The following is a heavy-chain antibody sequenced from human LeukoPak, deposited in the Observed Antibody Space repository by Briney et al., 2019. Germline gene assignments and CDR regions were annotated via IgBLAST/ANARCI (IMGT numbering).Heavy chain of an antibody. CDR3: AKDRPTVVTRRHYFDY. Sequence: KTSETLSLTCTVSGDSISSSNYFWGWIRQPPGEGLEWIGSFYYSRATYYHPSLKSRVTISVDTSKNQFSLIMSSVTAADTAVYYCAKDRPTVVTRRHYFDYWGQGILVTVSS. J-gene: IGHJ4*02. CDR2: FYYSRAT. V-gene: IGHV4-39*07. CDR1: GDSISSSNYF. D-gene: IGHD4-23*01.